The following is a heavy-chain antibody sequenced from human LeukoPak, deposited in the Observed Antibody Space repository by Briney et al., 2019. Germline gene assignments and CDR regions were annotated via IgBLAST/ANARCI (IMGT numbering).Heavy chain of an antibody. Sequence: GGSLRLSCAASGFTFSSYSMNWVRQAPGKGLEWVSAIRGPATSTYYADSVKGRFTISRDNSKNTLYLEMNSLRAEDTAIYYCAKDFLRWGSGWSGGLDYWGQGTLVTVSS. CDR3: AKDFLRWGSGWSGGLDY. CDR2: IRGPATST. CDR1: GFTFSSYS. J-gene: IGHJ4*02. V-gene: IGHV3-23*01. D-gene: IGHD6-19*01.